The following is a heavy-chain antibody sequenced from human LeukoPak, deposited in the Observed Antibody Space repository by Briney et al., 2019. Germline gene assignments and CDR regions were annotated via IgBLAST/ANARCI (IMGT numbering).Heavy chain of an antibody. J-gene: IGHJ4*02. CDR2: IYYSGST. V-gene: IGHV4-59*08. Sequence: SSETLSLTCTVSGGSINSYYWSWIRQPPGKGLEWIGYIYYSGSTNYNPSLKSRVTISVDASNNQFSLKLSSVTAADTAVYYCARHPTRQYPRFDYWGQGTLVTVSS. CDR3: ARHPTRQYPRFDY. CDR1: GGSINSYY. D-gene: IGHD2-15*01.